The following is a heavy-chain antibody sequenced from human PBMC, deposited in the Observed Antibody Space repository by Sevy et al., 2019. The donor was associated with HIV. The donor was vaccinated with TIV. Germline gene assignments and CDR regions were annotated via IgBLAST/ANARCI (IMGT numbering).Heavy chain of an antibody. CDR2: ISSSSGTI. D-gene: IGHD2-21*01. Sequence: GGSLRLSCAASGFTFSAYSMNWVRQAPGKGLEWVSYISSSSGTIYYADSVKGQFTISRDNAKSSLYLQMNGLRAEDTAVYYWARDGGDCYSKNECWFGSWGQGTLVTV. CDR1: GFTFSAYS. CDR3: ARDGGDCYSKNECWFGS. V-gene: IGHV3-48*01. J-gene: IGHJ5*01.